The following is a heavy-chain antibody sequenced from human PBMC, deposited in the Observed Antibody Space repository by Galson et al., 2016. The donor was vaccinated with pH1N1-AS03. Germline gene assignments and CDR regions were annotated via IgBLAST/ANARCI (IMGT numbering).Heavy chain of an antibody. CDR1: GFTINNNY. D-gene: IGHD3-16*01. CDR2: IYGGGDT. J-gene: IGHJ4*02. CDR3: AREPWGSTQGEY. Sequence: SLRLSCAASGFTINNNYMGWVRQAPGKGLEWVSVIYGGGDTFYADSVKGRFTISRDNSMNTVYLQMNSLRVEDTAVYYCAREPWGSTQGEYWGQGTLVTVSS. V-gene: IGHV3-53*01.